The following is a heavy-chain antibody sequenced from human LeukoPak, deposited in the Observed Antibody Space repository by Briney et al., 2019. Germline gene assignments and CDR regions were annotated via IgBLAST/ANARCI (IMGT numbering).Heavy chain of an antibody. CDR3: ARRWVVVAADYFDI. CDR1: GFTFSSYG. V-gene: IGHV3-33*01. CDR2: IWYDGGNK. J-gene: IGHJ3*02. D-gene: IGHD2-15*01. Sequence: PGRSLRPSCAASGFTFSSYGMHWVRQAPGKGLEWVAVIWYDGGNKYYADSVKGRFTISRDNSKNTLYLQMNSLRAEDTAVYYCARRWVVVAADYFDIWGQGTMVTVSS.